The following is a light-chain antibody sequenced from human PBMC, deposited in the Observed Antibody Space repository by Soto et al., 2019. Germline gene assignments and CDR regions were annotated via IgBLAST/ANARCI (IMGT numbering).Light chain of an antibody. CDR1: SSDVGAYYS. Sequence: QSALTQPASVSGSPGQSITISCTGTSSDVGAYYSVSWYQHRPGKAPKLIIYGVTNRPSGVSNRFSGSKSGNTASLTISGLQAEDEADYHCSSYTRDSSHYVFGTGTKVTVL. J-gene: IGLJ1*01. CDR3: SSYTRDSSHYV. V-gene: IGLV2-14*01. CDR2: GVT.